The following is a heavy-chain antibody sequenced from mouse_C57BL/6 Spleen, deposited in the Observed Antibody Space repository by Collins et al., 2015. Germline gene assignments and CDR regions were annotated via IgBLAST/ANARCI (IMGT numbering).Heavy chain of an antibody. J-gene: IGHJ4*01. CDR2: IHPSDSDT. D-gene: IGHD3-2*02. CDR1: GYTFISYW. V-gene: IGHV1-74*01. Sequence: QVQLQQPGAELVKPGASVKVSCKASGYTFISYWMHWVKQRPGQGLEWIGRIHPSDSDTNYNQKFKDKATLTVDKSSSTAYMQLSSLTSEDSAVYYCTMELLRLIYTMDYWGQGTSVTVSS. CDR3: TMELLRLIYTMDY.